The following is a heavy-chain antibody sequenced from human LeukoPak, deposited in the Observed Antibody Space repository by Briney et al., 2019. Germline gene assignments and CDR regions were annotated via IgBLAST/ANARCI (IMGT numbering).Heavy chain of an antibody. CDR2: LNPNIGDA. J-gene: IGHJ5*01. CDR3: ARMALDGGDSIGFDS. V-gene: IGHV1-2*02. D-gene: IGHD2-21*02. CDR1: GSTFPDYF. Sequence: ASVQVSCQASGSTFPDYFIHWVRPAPGQGLEWMGWLNPNIGDASYSQKFQDRVTMTRDRSINTAYMELSRLTSDDTAVYYCARMALDGGDSIGFDSWGQGTLVTVSS.